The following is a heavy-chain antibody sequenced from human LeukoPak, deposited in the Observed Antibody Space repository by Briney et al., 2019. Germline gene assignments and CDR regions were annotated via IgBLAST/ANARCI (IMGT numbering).Heavy chain of an antibody. D-gene: IGHD5-12*01. Sequence: GASVKVSCKASGYTFTGYYMHWVRQAPGQGLEWMGIINPSGGNTNYAQKFQGRVTMTRDTSTSTVYMELSSLRSGDTAVYYCARGSGRGYVLDYYYYMDVWGKGTTVTISS. CDR1: GYTFTGYY. CDR3: ARGSGRGYVLDYYYYMDV. V-gene: IGHV1-46*01. CDR2: INPSGGNT. J-gene: IGHJ6*03.